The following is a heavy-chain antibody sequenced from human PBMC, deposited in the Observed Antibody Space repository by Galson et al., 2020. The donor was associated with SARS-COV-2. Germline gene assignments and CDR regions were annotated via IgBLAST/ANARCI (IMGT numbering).Heavy chain of an antibody. CDR1: GFPLSTSGVG. J-gene: IGHJ4*02. D-gene: IGHD6-19*01. Sequence: SGPTLVKPTQTLTLTCTFPGFPLSTSGVGVGWIRQPPGKALEWLELIYWNDDKRYRPSLKSRHTITTDTSKTQLVLTRTNMDPVDTAKYYCEHRRYSSGNFDYWGQGTLVTVSS. CDR3: EHRRYSSGNFDY. CDR2: IYWNDDK. V-gene: IGHV2-5*01.